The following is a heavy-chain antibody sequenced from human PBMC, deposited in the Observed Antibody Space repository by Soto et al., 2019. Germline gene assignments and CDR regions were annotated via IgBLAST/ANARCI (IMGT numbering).Heavy chain of an antibody. V-gene: IGHV4-59*01. CDR2: VYYTGST. CDR3: ARSVAGPGAEIDY. D-gene: IGHD2-8*02. J-gene: IGHJ4*02. CDR1: GGSISGSY. Sequence: PSETLSLTCSVSGGSISGSYWSWIRQSPGKGLEWLGYVYYTGSTNYSPSLRSRVRISVDTSKNEFSLRLSSVTAADTAVYFCARSVAGPGAEIDYWGQGTQVTVSS.